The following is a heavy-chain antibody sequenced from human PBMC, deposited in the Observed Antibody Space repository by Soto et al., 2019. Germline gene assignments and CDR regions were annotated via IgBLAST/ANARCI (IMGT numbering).Heavy chain of an antibody. Sequence: SETLSLTCTVSGGSISSFYWTWIRQPPGKGLEWIGYVYNSGSTNYNPSLKSRVTISEDTSKSQFSLKVNSMTAADTAVYYCARYRREAVAGYTLDNWGQGILVTVSS. CDR3: ARYRREAVAGYTLDN. V-gene: IGHV4-59*01. D-gene: IGHD6-13*01. J-gene: IGHJ4*02. CDR2: VYNSGST. CDR1: GGSISSFY.